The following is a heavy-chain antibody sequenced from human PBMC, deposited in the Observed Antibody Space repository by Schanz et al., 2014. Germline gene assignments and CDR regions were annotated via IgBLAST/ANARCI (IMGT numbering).Heavy chain of an antibody. D-gene: IGHD6-13*01. CDR3: ARSGSSNWYFFDY. CDR1: GYTFTSDS. Sequence: QVQLVQSGAEVKKPGALVKVSCKASGYTFTSDSMHWVRQAPGQGLEWMGMINPSGGSTTYAQKFQGRVTMTRDTSTSTVYMELSSLRSEDTAVYYCARSGSSNWYFFDYWGQGTLVTVSS. J-gene: IGHJ4*02. V-gene: IGHV1-46*01. CDR2: INPSGGST.